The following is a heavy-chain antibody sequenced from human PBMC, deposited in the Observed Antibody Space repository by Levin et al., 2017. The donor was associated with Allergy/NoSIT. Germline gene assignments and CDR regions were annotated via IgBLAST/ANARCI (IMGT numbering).Heavy chain of an antibody. CDR3: ARGVGIQLRGDY. CDR1: GFTFSSYA. V-gene: IGHV3-30-3*01. CDR2: ISYDGSNK. J-gene: IGHJ4*02. Sequence: GGSLRLSCAASGFTFSSYAMHWVRQAPGKGLEWVAVISYDGSNKYYADSVKGRFTISRDNSKNTLYLQMNSLRAEDTAVYYCARGVGIQLRGDYWGQGTLVTVSS. D-gene: IGHD5-18*01.